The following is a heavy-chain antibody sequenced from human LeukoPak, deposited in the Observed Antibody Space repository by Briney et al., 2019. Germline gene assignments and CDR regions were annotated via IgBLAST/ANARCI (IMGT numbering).Heavy chain of an antibody. V-gene: IGHV1-69*01. J-gene: IGHJ6*03. CDR3: ARGKFGSGSYGYYYYYYMDV. CDR2: IIPIFGTA. Sequence: VASVKVSCKASGGTFSSYATSWVRQAPGQGLEWMGGIIPIFGTANYAQKFQGRVTITADESTSTAYMELSSLRSEDTAVYYCARGKFGSGSYGYYYYYYMDVWGKGTTVTISS. CDR1: GGTFSSYA. D-gene: IGHD3-10*01.